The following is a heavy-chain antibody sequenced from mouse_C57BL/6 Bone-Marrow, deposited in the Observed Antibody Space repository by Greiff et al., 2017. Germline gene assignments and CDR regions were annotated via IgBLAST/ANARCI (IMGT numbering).Heavy chain of an antibody. J-gene: IGHJ2*01. D-gene: IGHD4-1*01. CDR1: GFTFSSYG. Sequence: EVQLVESGGDLVKPGGFLKLSCAASGFTFSSYGMSWVRQTPDKRLEWVATISSGGSYTYYPDSVKGRFTISRDNAKNTLYLQMSSLKSEDTAMYYCARHWDFDYWGQGTTLTVSS. V-gene: IGHV5-6*01. CDR2: ISSGGSYT. CDR3: ARHWDFDY.